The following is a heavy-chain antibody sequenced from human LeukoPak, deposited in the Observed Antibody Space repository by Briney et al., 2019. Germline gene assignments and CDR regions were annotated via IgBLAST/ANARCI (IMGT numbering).Heavy chain of an antibody. CDR1: GFIFSSYG. V-gene: IGHV3-23*01. J-gene: IGHJ6*03. CDR2: ISGSGGST. Sequence: GGSLRLSCAASGFIFSSYGMSWVRQAPGKGLEWVSAISGSGGSTYYADSVKGRFTISRDNSKNTLYLQMNSLRAEDTAVYYCAKGHSGYDYYYYYMDVWGKGTTVTISS. CDR3: AKGHSGYDYYYYYMDV. D-gene: IGHD5-12*01.